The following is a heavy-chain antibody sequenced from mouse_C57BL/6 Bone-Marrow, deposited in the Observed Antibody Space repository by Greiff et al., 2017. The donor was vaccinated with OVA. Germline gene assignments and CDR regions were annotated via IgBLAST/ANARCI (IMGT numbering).Heavy chain of an antibody. J-gene: IGHJ2*01. CDR1: GYTFTSYW. CDR3: ARGPALGRYFDY. Sequence: QVQLQQPGAALVMPAASVKLSCKASGYTFTSYWMLWVRQRPGRGREWIGRIDPNCGGTKYNEKYKSKATLTVDKPASTAYMQLSSLTSEDSADYYGARGPALGRYFDYWGQGTTLTVSS. CDR2: IDPNCGGT. V-gene: IGHV1-72*01. D-gene: IGHD4-1*01.